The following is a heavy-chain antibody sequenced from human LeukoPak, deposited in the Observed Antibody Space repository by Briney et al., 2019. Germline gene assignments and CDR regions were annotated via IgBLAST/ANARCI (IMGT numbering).Heavy chain of an antibody. CDR3: TRDRGAYNLYDY. CDR1: GFTFGDYA. CDR2: IRSKAYGETA. D-gene: IGHD1-1*01. V-gene: IGHV3-49*03. Sequence: GGSLRLSCTASGFTFGDYAMSWIRRAPGKGLEWVGFIRSKAYGETADYAASVKGRFTISRDESKAIAYLQMNSLKTEDTAVYHCTRDRGAYNLYDYWGQGTLVTVSS. J-gene: IGHJ4*02.